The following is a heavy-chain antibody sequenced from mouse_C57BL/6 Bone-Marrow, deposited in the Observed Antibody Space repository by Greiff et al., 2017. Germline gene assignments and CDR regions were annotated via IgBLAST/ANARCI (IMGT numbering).Heavy chain of an antibody. CDR3: ARLLRKRYAMDY. CDR1: GYTFTSYW. CDR2: INPSSGYT. D-gene: IGHD1-1*01. V-gene: IGHV1-7*01. J-gene: IGHJ4*01. Sequence: QVQLKQSGAELAKPGASVKLSCKASGYTFTSYWMHWVKQRPGQGLEWIGYINPSSGYTKYNQKFKDKATLTADKSSSTAYMQLSSLTYEDAAVYYCARLLRKRYAMDYWGQGTSVTVSS.